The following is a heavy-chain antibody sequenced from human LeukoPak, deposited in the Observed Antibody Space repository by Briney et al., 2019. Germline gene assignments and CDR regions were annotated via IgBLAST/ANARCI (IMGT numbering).Heavy chain of an antibody. Sequence: GGSLRLSCAASGFTFSSNGMHWVRQAPGKGLEWVAVIWYDGSKKYYADSVKGRFTISRDNSKNTLYLQMNSLRAEDTAVYYCARRAFSLGSGYPYWGQGTLVTVSS. CDR2: IWYDGSKK. J-gene: IGHJ4*02. D-gene: IGHD3-22*01. CDR1: GFTFSSNG. V-gene: IGHV3-33*03. CDR3: ARRAFSLGSGYPY.